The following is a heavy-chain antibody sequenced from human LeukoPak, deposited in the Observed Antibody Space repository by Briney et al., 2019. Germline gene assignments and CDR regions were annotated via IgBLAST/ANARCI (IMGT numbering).Heavy chain of an antibody. D-gene: IGHD6-13*01. CDR1: GFTFSGSA. CDR3: TRLAAAPGYAFDI. CDR2: IRREGNNYAT. J-gene: IGHJ3*02. Sequence: PGGSLRLSCAASGFTFSGSAIHWVRQASGKGLEWVGRIRREGNNYATAYAASMKSRFTISRDDSQNTAYLQMNGLKTEDTAVYYCTRLAAAPGYAFDIWGQGTMVTVSS. V-gene: IGHV3-73*01.